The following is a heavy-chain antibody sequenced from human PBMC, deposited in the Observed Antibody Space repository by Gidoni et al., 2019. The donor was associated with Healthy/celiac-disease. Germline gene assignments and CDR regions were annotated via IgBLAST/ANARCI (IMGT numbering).Heavy chain of an antibody. CDR3: AREITMVRGVTIDY. V-gene: IGHV4-31*03. Sequence: QVQLQESGPGLVKPSQTLSLTCTVSGGSISSGGYYWSWIRQHPGKGLEWIGYIYYSGSTYYNPSLKSRVTISVDTSKNQFSLKLSSVTAADTAVYYCAREITMVRGVTIDYWGQGTLVTVSS. D-gene: IGHD3-10*01. CDR1: GGSISSGGYY. CDR2: IYYSGST. J-gene: IGHJ4*02.